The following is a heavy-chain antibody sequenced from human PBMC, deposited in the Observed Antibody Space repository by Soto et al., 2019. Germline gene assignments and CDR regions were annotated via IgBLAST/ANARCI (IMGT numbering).Heavy chain of an antibody. CDR1: GYSFTSYW. J-gene: IGHJ6*03. D-gene: IGHD3-10*01. V-gene: IGHV5-51*01. Sequence: EVQLVQSGAEVKKPGESLKISCKGSGYSFTSYWIGWVRQMPGKGLEWMGIIYPGDSDTRYSPSFQGQVTISADKSISTAYLQWSSLKASDTAMYYCARHMFEIGSSYGSGDYYYMDVWGKGTTVTVSS. CDR2: IYPGDSDT. CDR3: ARHMFEIGSSYGSGDYYYMDV.